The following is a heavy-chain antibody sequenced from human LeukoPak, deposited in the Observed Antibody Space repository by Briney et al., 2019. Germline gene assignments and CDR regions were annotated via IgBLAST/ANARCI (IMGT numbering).Heavy chain of an antibody. J-gene: IGHJ5*02. V-gene: IGHV1-69*02. CDR3: ARTSYSGGNSNWFDP. D-gene: IGHD4-23*01. Sequence: ASVKVSCKASGGTFSSYTISWVRQAPGQGLEWMGRIIPILGIANYAQKFQGRVTITADKSTSTAYMELSSLRSEDTAVYYCARTSYSGGNSNWFDPWGQGTLVTVSS. CDR1: GGTFSSYT. CDR2: IIPILGIA.